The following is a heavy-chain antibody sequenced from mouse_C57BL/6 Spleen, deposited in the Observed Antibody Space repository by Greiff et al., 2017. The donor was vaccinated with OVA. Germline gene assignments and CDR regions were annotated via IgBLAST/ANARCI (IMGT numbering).Heavy chain of an antibody. V-gene: IGHV1-64*01. Sequence: VQLQQPGAELVKPGASVKLSCKASGYTFTSYWMHWVKQRPGQGLEWIGMIHPNSGSTNYNEKFKSKATLTVDKSSSTAYMQLSSLTSEDSAVYYCARIYYSNYGGFAYWGQGTLVTVSA. D-gene: IGHD2-5*01. CDR2: IHPNSGST. J-gene: IGHJ3*01. CDR1: GYTFTSYW. CDR3: ARIYYSNYGGFAY.